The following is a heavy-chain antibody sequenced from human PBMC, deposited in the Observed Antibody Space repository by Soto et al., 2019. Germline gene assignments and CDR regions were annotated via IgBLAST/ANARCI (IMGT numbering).Heavy chain of an antibody. CDR3: TRGHVAFSGDFDY. D-gene: IGHD7-27*01. Sequence: QGHLLQSRAEMKRPGASVKVSCKASGYTFTQYSISWVRQAPGQGLEWMGWISASNGNTDLAQRFQDRVTLAIDTSTTTAYMEMTSLRSDDTAVFYCTRGHVAFSGDFDYWGQGTLVTVSS. CDR2: ISASNGNT. J-gene: IGHJ4*02. V-gene: IGHV1-18*01. CDR1: GYTFTQYS.